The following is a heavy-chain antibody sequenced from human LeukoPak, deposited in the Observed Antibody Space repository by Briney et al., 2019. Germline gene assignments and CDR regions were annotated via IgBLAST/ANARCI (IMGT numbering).Heavy chain of an antibody. CDR3: AKVGSGYLPITGGYYFDY. Sequence: PGGSLRLSCAASGFTFSSYAMSWVRQAPGKGLEWVSAISGSGGSTYYADSVKGRFTISRDNSKNTLYLQMNSLRAEDTAVYYCAKVGSGYLPITGGYYFDYWGQGTLVTVSS. CDR2: ISGSGGST. V-gene: IGHV3-23*01. D-gene: IGHD3-22*01. J-gene: IGHJ4*02. CDR1: GFTFSSYA.